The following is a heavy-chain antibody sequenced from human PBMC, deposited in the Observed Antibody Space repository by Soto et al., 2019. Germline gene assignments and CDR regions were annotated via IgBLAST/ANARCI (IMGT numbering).Heavy chain of an antibody. V-gene: IGHV3-30*18. CDR2: VSYDGTNK. Sequence: QVQLVESGGGVVQPGRSLRLSCAASGFTFSSYGMQWVRQAPGKGLEWVAVVSYDGTNKYYADSVKGRFTISRDNSKNTLYLQMNSLRAEDTAVYYCAKDIGSSSWYWSATLDYWGQGTLVTVSS. J-gene: IGHJ4*02. D-gene: IGHD6-13*01. CDR3: AKDIGSSSWYWSATLDY. CDR1: GFTFSSYG.